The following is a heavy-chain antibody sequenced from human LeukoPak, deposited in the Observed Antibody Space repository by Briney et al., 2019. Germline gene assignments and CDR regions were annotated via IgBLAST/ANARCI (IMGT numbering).Heavy chain of an antibody. CDR2: INSGGST. CDR3: ARGFTVNDAFDI. CDR1: GFTVSSNY. D-gene: IGHD4-17*01. Sequence: GGSLRLSCAASGFTVSSNYMSWVRQAPGQGLEWVSVINSGGSTYYADPVKGRFTISTDNSKSTLYLQMNRLGVEETAVYYCARGFTVNDAFDIWGQGTMVTVSS. J-gene: IGHJ3*02. V-gene: IGHV3-53*01.